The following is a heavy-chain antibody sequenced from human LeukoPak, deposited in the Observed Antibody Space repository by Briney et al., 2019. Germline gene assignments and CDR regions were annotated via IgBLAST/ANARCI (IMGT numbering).Heavy chain of an antibody. CDR2: IIPIFGTA. J-gene: IGHJ6*03. V-gene: IGHV1-69*13. CDR1: GGTFSSYA. Sequence: SVKVSCKASGGTFSSYATSWVRQAPGQGLEWMGGIIPIFGTANYAQKFQGRVTNTADESTSTAYMELSSLRSEDTAVYYCARDVLRFLEWPSYYYYYMDVWGKGTTVTVSS. CDR3: ARDVLRFLEWPSYYYYYMDV. D-gene: IGHD3-3*01.